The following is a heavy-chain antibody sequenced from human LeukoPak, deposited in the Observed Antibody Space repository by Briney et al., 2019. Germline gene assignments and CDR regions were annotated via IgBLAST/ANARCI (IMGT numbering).Heavy chain of an antibody. J-gene: IGHJ4*02. CDR2: IYSGGST. V-gene: IGHV3-53*01. Sequence: GGSLRLSCAASGFTVSGNYMSWVRQAPGKGLEWVSVIYSGGSTYYADSVKGRFTISRDNSKNTLYLQMNSLRAEDTAVYYCARSDGGYSSSADYWGQGTLVTVSS. CDR3: ARSDGGYSSSADY. CDR1: GFTVSGNY. D-gene: IGHD6-6*01.